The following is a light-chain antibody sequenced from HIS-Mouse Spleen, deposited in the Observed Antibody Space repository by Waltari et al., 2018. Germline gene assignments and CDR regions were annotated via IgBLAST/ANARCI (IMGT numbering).Light chain of an antibody. CDR2: RNN. CDR3: AAWDDSLSGVV. V-gene: IGLV1-47*01. Sequence: QSVLTQPPSASGTPGQRVTISCSGSSSNIGSNSVYWYQQLPGTAPKLLSYRNNQRPSGVPDRFSGSKSGTSASLAISGLRSEDEADYYCAAWDDSLSGVVFGGGTKLTVL. CDR1: SSNIGSNS. J-gene: IGLJ2*01.